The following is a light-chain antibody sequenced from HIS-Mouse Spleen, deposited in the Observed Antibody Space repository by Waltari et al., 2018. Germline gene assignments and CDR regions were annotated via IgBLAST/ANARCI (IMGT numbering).Light chain of an antibody. J-gene: IGLJ1*01. CDR1: SSDVGGYNY. CDR2: DVS. CDR3: CSYAGSYTGV. V-gene: IGLV2-11*01. Sequence: QSALTQPASVSGSPGQSITISCTGTSSDVGGYNYVSWYQQHPGKAPKLMIYDVSKRPSGVPDRFSGSKSGNTASLTISGLQADDEADYYCCSYAGSYTGVFGTGTQVTVL.